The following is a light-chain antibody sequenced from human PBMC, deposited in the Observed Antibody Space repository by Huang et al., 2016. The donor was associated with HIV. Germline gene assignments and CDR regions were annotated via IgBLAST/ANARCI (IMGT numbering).Light chain of an antibody. Sequence: ETVLTQSPATLSLSPGERATLSCRSSQSANSYLAWYQQKPDQAPRLLIYDASNRATGFPARFSGNGSGTDFTRTISSLEPEDSAVYYCQQRNNWPYTFGQGTKVEIK. CDR2: DAS. V-gene: IGKV3-11*01. J-gene: IGKJ2*01. CDR1: QSANSY. CDR3: QQRNNWPYT.